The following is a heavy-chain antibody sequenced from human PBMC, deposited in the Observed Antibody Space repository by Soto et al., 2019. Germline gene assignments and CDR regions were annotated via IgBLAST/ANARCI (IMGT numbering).Heavy chain of an antibody. D-gene: IGHD1-26*01. CDR1: GFTFSDYG. V-gene: IGHV3-30*18. J-gene: IGHJ6*02. CDR2: ISNDGIKK. Sequence: QVQLVESGGGVVQPGGSLRLSCAASGFTFSDYGVHWVRQAPGKGQEWVAVISNDGIKKNYGESAKGRFTISRDNSKNTLYLQMNSLRTDHTAVYYCAKSPQWVAKGGMDVWGQGTTVTVSS. CDR3: AKSPQWVAKGGMDV.